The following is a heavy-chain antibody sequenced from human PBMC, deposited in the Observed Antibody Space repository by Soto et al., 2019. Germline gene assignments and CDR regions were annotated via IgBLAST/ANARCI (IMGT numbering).Heavy chain of an antibody. V-gene: IGHV1-18*01. CDR3: ARDRYYDSSGQIDY. D-gene: IGHD3-22*01. CDR2: ISAYNGNT. J-gene: IGHJ4*02. CDR1: GYTFTSYG. Sequence: ASVKVSCKASGYTFTSYGISWVRQAPGQGLEWMGWISAYNGNTNYAQKLQGRVTMTTDTSTSTAYMELSSLRSEDTAVYYCARDRYYDSSGQIDYWGQGTLVTVSS.